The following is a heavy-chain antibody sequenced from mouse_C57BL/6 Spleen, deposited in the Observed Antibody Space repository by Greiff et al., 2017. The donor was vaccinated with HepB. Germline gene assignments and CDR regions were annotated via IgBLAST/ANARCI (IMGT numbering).Heavy chain of an antibody. Sequence: QVTLKVSGPELVKPGASVKLSCKASGYTFTSYDINWVKQRPGQGLEWIGWIYPRDGSTKYNEKFKGKATLTVDTSSSTAYMELHSLTSEDSAVYFCASAYYSNAMDYWGQGTSVTVSS. CDR3: ASAYYSNAMDY. CDR1: GYTFTSYD. V-gene: IGHV1-85*01. CDR2: IYPRDGST. J-gene: IGHJ4*01. D-gene: IGHD2-5*01.